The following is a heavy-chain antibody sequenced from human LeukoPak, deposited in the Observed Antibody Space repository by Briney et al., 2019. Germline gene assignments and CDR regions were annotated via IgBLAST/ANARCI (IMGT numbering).Heavy chain of an antibody. Sequence: PSQTLSLTCTVSGGSISSGSYYWSWIRQPAGKGLEWIGRIYTSGSTNYNPSLKSRVTISVDTSKNQFSLKLSSVTAADTAVYYCARVEGRAFDIWGQGTMVTVSS. J-gene: IGHJ3*02. CDR3: ARVEGRAFDI. V-gene: IGHV4-61*02. CDR1: GGSISSGSYY. D-gene: IGHD5-24*01. CDR2: IYTSGST.